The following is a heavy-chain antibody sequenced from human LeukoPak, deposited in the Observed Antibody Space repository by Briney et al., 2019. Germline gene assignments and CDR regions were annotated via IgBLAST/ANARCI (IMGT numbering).Heavy chain of an antibody. CDR1: GFTFSTSW. D-gene: IGHD4-23*01. J-gene: IGHJ4*02. V-gene: IGHV3-7*01. CDR3: ARGADYGGNSGFSLDY. Sequence: GGSLRLSCAASGFTFSTSWMSWVRQAPGKGLEWVANIKQDGSEKYYVDSVKGRFTISRDNSKNTLYLQMNSLRAEDTAVYYCARGADYGGNSGFSLDYWGQGTLVTVSS. CDR2: IKQDGSEK.